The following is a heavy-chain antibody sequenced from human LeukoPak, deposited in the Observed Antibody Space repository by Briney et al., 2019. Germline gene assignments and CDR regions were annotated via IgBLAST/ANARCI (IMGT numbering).Heavy chain of an antibody. D-gene: IGHD5-18*01. V-gene: IGHV4-34*01. CDR2: INHSGST. CDR1: GGSFSGYY. J-gene: IGHJ5*02. CDR3: ARGGGYSYGSDWFDP. Sequence: SETLSLICAVYGGSFSGYYWSWIRQPPGKGLEWIGEINHSGSTNYNPSLKSRVTISVDTSKNQFSLKLSSVTAADTAVYYCARGGGYSYGSDWFDPWGQGTLVTVSS.